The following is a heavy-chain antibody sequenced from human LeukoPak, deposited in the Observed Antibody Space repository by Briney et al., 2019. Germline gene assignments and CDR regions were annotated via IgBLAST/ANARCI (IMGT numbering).Heavy chain of an antibody. V-gene: IGHV4-59*11. Sequence: SETLSLTCTVSGGSLSFHYWSWIRQPPGKGLEWIGYIYDNGDTNYNPSLKSRVNISVDTSKNQFSLKVTSMTAADTALYYCARGGGNRHFDSWGQGILVTVSS. D-gene: IGHD4-23*01. J-gene: IGHJ4*02. CDR2: IYDNGDT. CDR3: ARGGGNRHFDS. CDR1: GGSLSFHY.